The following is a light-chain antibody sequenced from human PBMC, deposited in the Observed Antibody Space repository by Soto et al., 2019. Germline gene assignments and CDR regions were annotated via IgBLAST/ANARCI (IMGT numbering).Light chain of an antibody. CDR1: QSISSY. CDR3: QQSYSTWWT. CDR2: AAS. V-gene: IGKV1-39*01. J-gene: IGKJ1*01. Sequence: DIQMTQSPSSLSASVGDRFTITCRASQSISSYLNWYQQKPGKAPKLLIYAASSLQSGVPSRFSGSGSGKDFTPTSSSLQPEDVATYCCQQSYSTWWTFGQGTKVDIK.